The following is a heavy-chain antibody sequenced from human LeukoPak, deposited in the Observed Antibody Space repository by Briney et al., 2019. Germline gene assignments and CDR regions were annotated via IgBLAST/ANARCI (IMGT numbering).Heavy chain of an antibody. J-gene: IGHJ4*02. Sequence: SETLSLTCAVSGGSISSSNWWSWVRQPPGKGLEWIGEIYHSGSTNYNPSLKSRVTISVDTSKNQFSLKLSSVTAADTAVYYCARRRDGYNSLFDYWGQGTLVTVSS. CDR2: IYHSGST. CDR3: ARRRDGYNSLFDY. V-gene: IGHV4-4*02. D-gene: IGHD5-24*01. CDR1: GGSISSSNW.